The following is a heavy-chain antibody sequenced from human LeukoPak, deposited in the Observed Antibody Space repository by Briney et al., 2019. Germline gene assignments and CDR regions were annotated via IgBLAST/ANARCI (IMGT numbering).Heavy chain of an antibody. Sequence: SETLSLTCTVSGGSISSGSYYWGWIRQPPGKGLEWIGEINHSGSTNYNPSLKSRVTISVDTSKNQFSLKLSSVTAADTAVYYCASETMVRSYWGQGTLVTVSS. J-gene: IGHJ4*02. V-gene: IGHV4-39*07. CDR2: INHSGST. CDR1: GGSISSGSYY. CDR3: ASETMVRSY. D-gene: IGHD3-10*01.